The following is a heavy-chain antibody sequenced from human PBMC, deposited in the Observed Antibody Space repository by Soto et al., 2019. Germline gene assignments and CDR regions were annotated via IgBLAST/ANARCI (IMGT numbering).Heavy chain of an antibody. Sequence: ASVKVSCKASGYTFTSYDINWVRQATGQGLEWMGWMNPNSGNTGYAQKFQGRVTMTRNTSISTAYMELSSLRSEDTAVYHCARDMQQLSRQHYYYYYMDVWGKGTTVTVSS. V-gene: IGHV1-8*01. J-gene: IGHJ6*03. CDR3: ARDMQQLSRQHYYYYYMDV. CDR1: GYTFTSYD. D-gene: IGHD6-13*01. CDR2: MNPNSGNT.